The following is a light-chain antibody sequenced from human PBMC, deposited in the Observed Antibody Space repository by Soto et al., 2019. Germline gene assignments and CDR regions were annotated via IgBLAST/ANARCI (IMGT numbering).Light chain of an antibody. CDR1: SSNIGAGHD. CDR3: QSYDSSLSGLL. CDR2: GNS. Sequence: QSVLTQPHSVSGAPGQRVTISCTGSSSNIGAGHDVHWYQQLPGTAPKLLIYGNSTRPSGVPDRFSGSKSGTSASLAITGLQAEDEADYYCQSYDSSLSGLLFGGGTKLTVL. J-gene: IGLJ2*01. V-gene: IGLV1-40*01.